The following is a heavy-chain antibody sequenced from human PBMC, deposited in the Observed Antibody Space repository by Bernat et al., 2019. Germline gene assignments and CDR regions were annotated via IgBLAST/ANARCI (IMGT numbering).Heavy chain of an antibody. CDR3: AGGSAGTYYYYMDV. V-gene: IGHV1-18*01. CDR2: ISVYNGNT. J-gene: IGHJ6*03. Sequence: QVQVVQSGDEVKKPGASVKVSCKASGYTFTSYGISWVLQAPGQGLEWMGWISVYNGNTNYAQKLQGRVIMTTDTSTSTAYMELRRLRYDDTAVYYCAGGSAGTYYYYMDVWGKGTTVTVSS. CDR1: GYTFTSYG. D-gene: IGHD3-10*01.